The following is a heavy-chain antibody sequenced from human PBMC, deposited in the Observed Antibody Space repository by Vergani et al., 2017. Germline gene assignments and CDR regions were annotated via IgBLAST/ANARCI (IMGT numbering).Heavy chain of an antibody. CDR2: IYYSGST. J-gene: IGHJ6*02. V-gene: IGHV4-39*01. CDR1: GGSISSSSYY. CDR3: ARHLAYCGGDCYPYYYGMDV. D-gene: IGHD2-21*02. Sequence: QLQLQESGPGLVKPSETLSLTCTVSGGSISSSSYYWGWIRQPPGKGLEWIGSIYYSGSTYYNPSLKSRVTISGDTSKNQSSLQLSSVTAADTAVYYCARHLAYCGGDCYPYYYGMDVWGQGTTVTVSS.